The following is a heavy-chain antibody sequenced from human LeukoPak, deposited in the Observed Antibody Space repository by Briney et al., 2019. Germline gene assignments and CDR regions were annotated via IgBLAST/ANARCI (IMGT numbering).Heavy chain of an antibody. CDR3: ARGVVSGRFGDYYYYMDV. V-gene: IGHV4-34*01. J-gene: IGHJ6*03. CDR1: GGSFSGHY. Sequence: SETLSLTCAVYGGSFSGHYWTWIRQPPGKGLQWIGEVNDRGSTNYNPSLKSRLTISEDKSKKQFSLRLLSVTAADTAVYYCARGVVSGRFGDYYYYMDVWGKGTTVTVSS. D-gene: IGHD3-16*01. CDR2: VNDRGST.